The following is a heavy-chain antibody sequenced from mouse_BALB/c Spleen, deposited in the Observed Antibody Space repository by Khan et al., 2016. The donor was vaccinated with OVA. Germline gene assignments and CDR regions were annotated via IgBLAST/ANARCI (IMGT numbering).Heavy chain of an antibody. Sequence: EVQLQESGPGLVKPSQSLSLTCTVTGYPITPDYAWNWIRQFPGSKLEWMGHISYSGNTKYNPSLKSRISITRDTSKNQFFLQLKSVTTEDTARYYCARIYGGDFDYWGQGTTLTVSS. V-gene: IGHV3-2*02. CDR3: ARIYGGDFDY. CDR2: ISYSGNT. D-gene: IGHD1-1*01. CDR1: GYPITPDYA. J-gene: IGHJ2*01.